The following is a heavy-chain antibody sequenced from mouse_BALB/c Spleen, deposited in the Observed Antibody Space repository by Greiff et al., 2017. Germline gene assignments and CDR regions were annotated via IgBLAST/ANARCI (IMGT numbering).Heavy chain of an antibody. CDR2: INPSTGYT. J-gene: IGHJ4*01. CDR1: GYTFTSYW. D-gene: IGHD2-14*01. V-gene: IGHV1-7*01. Sequence: VQLQESGAELAKPGASVKMSCKASGYTFTSYWMHWVKQRPGQGLEWIGYINPSTGYTEYNQKFKDKATLTADKSSSTAYMQLSSLTSEDSAVYYCARGYDGDYYAMDYWGQGTSVTVSS. CDR3: ARGYDGDYYAMDY.